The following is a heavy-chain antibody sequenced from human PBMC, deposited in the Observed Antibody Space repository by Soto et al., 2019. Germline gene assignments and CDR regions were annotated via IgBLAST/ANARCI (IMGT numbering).Heavy chain of an antibody. V-gene: IGHV1-18*01. J-gene: IGHJ4*02. CDR3: ARDLVPGYTGFSDY. D-gene: IGHD5-12*01. CDR2: ISAYNGNT. CDR1: GYTFSNYG. Sequence: QVQLVQSGAEVKKPGASVKVSCKTSGYTFSNYGINWVRQAPGQGLEWMGWISAYNGNTNFAQKLQGRVSLTTDTSSTTACMERRSLTSDDTAVYYCARDLVPGYTGFSDYWGQGTLVTVSS.